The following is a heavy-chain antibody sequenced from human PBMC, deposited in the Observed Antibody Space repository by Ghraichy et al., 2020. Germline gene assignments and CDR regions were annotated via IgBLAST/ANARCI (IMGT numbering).Heavy chain of an antibody. D-gene: IGHD1-14*01. V-gene: IGHV4-59*12. CDR3: VGVPRRTFAI. Sequence: AGSLSLTCTVSGGSISSYYWSWIRQPPGKGLEWIGYLYYTGSTNYNPSLMSRVTISVDTSKNQFSLKLSSVTAADTAVYYCVGVPRRTFAIWGQGTMVTVSS. CDR1: GGSISSYY. CDR2: LYYTGST. J-gene: IGHJ3*02.